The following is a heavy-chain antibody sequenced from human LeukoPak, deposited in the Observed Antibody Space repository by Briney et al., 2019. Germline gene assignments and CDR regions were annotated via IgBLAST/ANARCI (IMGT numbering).Heavy chain of an antibody. V-gene: IGHV3-33*01. CDR3: ARDLIAVTTPD. CDR1: GFTFRRDA. CDR2: IWHDGSEK. D-gene: IGHD4-17*01. J-gene: IGHJ4*02. Sequence: GGSLRLSRAASGFTFRRDAMHWVRQAPGKGLEWVAVIWHDGSEKFYVDSVKGRFTISRDNSKNTLYLQMNSLRAEDTAVYYCARDLIAVTTPDWGQGTLVTVSS.